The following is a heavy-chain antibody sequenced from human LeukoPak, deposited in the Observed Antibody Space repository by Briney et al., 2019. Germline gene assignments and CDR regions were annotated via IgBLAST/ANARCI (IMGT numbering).Heavy chain of an antibody. CDR3: ARVSGDTTMVDY. J-gene: IGHJ4*02. CDR2: FYYSGST. Sequence: PSETLSLTCTVSGGSISSYYWSWIRQPPGKGLEWIGYFYYSGSTNYNPSLKSRVTIPVDTSKNQFSLMLSSVTAADTAVYYCARVSGDTTMVDYWGQGTLVTVSS. CDR1: GGSISSYY. V-gene: IGHV4-59*01. D-gene: IGHD5-18*01.